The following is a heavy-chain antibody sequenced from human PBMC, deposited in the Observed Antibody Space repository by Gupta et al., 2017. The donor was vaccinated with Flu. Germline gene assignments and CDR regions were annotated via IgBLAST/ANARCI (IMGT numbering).Heavy chain of an antibody. CDR2: ISWNSGSI. J-gene: IGHJ4*02. V-gene: IGHV3-9*01. CDR3: AKGRYYDSSGYYNY. CDR1: A. D-gene: IGHD3-22*01. Sequence: AMHWVRQAPGKGLEWVSGISWNSGSIGYADSVKGRFTISRDNAKNSLYLQMNSLRAEDTALYYCAKGRYYDSSGYYNYWGQGTLVTVSS.